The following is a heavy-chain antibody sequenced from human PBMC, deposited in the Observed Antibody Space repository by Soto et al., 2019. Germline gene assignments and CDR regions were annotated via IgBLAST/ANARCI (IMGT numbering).Heavy chain of an antibody. Sequence: QVQLVESGGGVVQPGRSLRLSCAASGFTFSSYGMHWVRQAPGKGLEWVAVIWYDGSNKYYADSVKGRFTISRDNSKNTLYLQVISLRAEDTAVYYCARDVMVTAMVMWYFDLWGRGTLVTVSS. CDR1: GFTFSSYG. CDR3: ARDVMVTAMVMWYFDL. J-gene: IGHJ2*01. V-gene: IGHV3-33*01. CDR2: IWYDGSNK. D-gene: IGHD2-21*02.